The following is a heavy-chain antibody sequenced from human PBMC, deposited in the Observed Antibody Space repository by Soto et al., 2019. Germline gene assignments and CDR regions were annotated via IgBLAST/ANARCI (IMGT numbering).Heavy chain of an antibody. V-gene: IGHV1-3*01. D-gene: IGHD5-12*01. CDR1: GYTFTNYA. J-gene: IGHJ5*02. CDR3: ARAGPLNTIMATITDWFDP. CDR2: INAANGNT. Sequence: QVQLVQSGAEVKKPGASVKVSCKASGYTFTNYAIHWVRQAPGQRLEWMGWINAANGNTKYSQKLQGRVTNTRDTSARTAYMELSSLRSEDTAVYYCARAGPLNTIMATITDWFDPWGQGTLVTVSS.